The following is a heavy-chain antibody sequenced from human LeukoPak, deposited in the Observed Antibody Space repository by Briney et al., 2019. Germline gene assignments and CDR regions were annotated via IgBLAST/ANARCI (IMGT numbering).Heavy chain of an antibody. CDR2: IYYSGST. J-gene: IGHJ2*01. CDR3: ARFVVPAAMGWYFDL. V-gene: IGHV4-59*01. D-gene: IGHD2-2*01. CDR1: GGSISSYY. Sequence: SETLSLTCTVSGGSISSYYWSWIRQPPGKGLEWIEYIYYSGSTNYNPSLKGRVTISVDTSKNQFSLKLSSVTAADTAVYYRARFVVPAAMGWYFDLWGRGTLVTVSS.